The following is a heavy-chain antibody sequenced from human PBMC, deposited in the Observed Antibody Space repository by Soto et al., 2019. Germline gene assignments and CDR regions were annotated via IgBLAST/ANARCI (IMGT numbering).Heavy chain of an antibody. CDR1: GYTFTSYY. CDR3: ARVFNCGGDCQSNWFDP. V-gene: IGHV1-46*01. Sequence: VASVKVSCKASGYTFTSYYMHWVRQAPGQGLEWMGIINPSGGSTSYAQKFQGRVTMTRDTSTSTVYMELSSLRSEDTAVYYCARVFNCGGDCQSNWFDPWGQGTLVTVPQ. J-gene: IGHJ5*02. D-gene: IGHD2-21*02. CDR2: INPSGGST.